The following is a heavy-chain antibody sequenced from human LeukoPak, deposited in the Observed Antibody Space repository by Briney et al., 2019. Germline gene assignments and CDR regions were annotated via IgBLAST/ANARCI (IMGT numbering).Heavy chain of an antibody. Sequence: SETLSLTCTVSGGPISSGGYYWSWIRQHPGKGLEWIGYIHYSGNTYYNPSLKSRVTISVDTSKNQFSLKLSSETAADTAVYHCASEYCSSTRCGVNSWGQGTLVTVSS. CDR1: GGPISSGGYY. D-gene: IGHD2-2*01. CDR2: IHYSGNT. V-gene: IGHV4-31*03. CDR3: ASEYCSSTRCGVNS. J-gene: IGHJ4*02.